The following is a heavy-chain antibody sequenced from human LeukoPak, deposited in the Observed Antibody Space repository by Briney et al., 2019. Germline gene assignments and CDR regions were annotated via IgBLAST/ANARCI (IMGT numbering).Heavy chain of an antibody. Sequence: PSETLSLTCAVYGGSFSGYYWSWIRQPPGKGLEWLGEINHSGSTNYNPSLKSRVTISVDTSKNQFSLKVSSVTAADTAVYYCARVFDSGSQAYFYYMDVWGKGTTVTISS. CDR1: GGSFSGYY. D-gene: IGHD3-10*01. CDR3: ARVFDSGSQAYFYYMDV. V-gene: IGHV4-34*01. J-gene: IGHJ6*03. CDR2: INHSGST.